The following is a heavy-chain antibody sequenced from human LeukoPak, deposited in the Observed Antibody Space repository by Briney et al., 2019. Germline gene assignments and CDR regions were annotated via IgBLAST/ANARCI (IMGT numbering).Heavy chain of an antibody. CDR3: ARGRMSGSYYWLDF. CDR2: VFTRGTT. D-gene: IGHD3-10*01. J-gene: IGHJ4*02. Sequence: SETLSLTCTVSGGSISNYYWTWVRQPAGKGLEWIGRVFTRGTTNYNSYLKSRVTMSVDTSKNQFSLKLTSVTAADTAVYFCARGRMSGSYYWLDFWGQGTLVTVSS. V-gene: IGHV4-4*07. CDR1: GGSISNYY.